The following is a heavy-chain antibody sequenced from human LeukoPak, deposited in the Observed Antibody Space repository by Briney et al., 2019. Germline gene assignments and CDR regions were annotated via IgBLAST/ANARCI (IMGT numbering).Heavy chain of an antibody. CDR2: ISGSGGST. V-gene: IGHV3-23*01. D-gene: IGHD3-3*01. Sequence: QSGGSLRLSCAASGFTFSSYAMSWVRQAPGKGLEWVSAISGSGGSTYYADSVKGRFTTSRDNSKNTLYLQMNSLRVEDTAVYYCAKGEGPVWSIPYYFDYWGQGTLVTVSP. J-gene: IGHJ4*02. CDR3: AKGEGPVWSIPYYFDY. CDR1: GFTFSSYA.